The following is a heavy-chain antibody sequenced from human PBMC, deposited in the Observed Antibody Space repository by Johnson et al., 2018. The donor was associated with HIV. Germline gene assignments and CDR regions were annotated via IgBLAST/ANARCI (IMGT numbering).Heavy chain of an antibody. Sequence: QVQLVESGGGVVQPGRSLRLSCAASGFTFSSYAMHWVRQAPGKGLEWVAVISYDGSNKYYADSVKGRFTISRDNSKNTLYLQMNSLRAEDTAVYYCARDSIEMATKSEDAFDIWGQGKMVTVSS. CDR3: ARDSIEMATKSEDAFDI. J-gene: IGHJ3*02. CDR2: ISYDGSNK. D-gene: IGHD5-24*01. V-gene: IGHV3-30-3*01. CDR1: GFTFSSYA.